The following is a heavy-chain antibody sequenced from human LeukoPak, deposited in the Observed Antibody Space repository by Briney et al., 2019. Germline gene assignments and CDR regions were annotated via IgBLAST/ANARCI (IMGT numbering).Heavy chain of an antibody. J-gene: IGHJ4*02. Sequence: PSETLSLTCAVYGGSFSGYYWSWIRQPPGKGLEWIGEINHSGSTNYNPSLKSRVTISVDTSKNQFSLKLSSVTAADTAVYFCARARDTYVWGSLTPPYYLDSWGQGTLVTVSS. CDR1: GGSFSGYY. CDR2: INHSGST. D-gene: IGHD3-16*01. CDR3: ARARDTYVWGSLTPPYYLDS. V-gene: IGHV4-34*01.